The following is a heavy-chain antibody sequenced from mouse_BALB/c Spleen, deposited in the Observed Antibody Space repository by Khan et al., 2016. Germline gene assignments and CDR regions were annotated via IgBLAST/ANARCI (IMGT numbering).Heavy chain of an antibody. J-gene: IGHJ4*01. V-gene: IGHV5-17*02. CDR1: GFTFSGFG. Sequence: EVELVESGGGLVQPGGSRKLSCAASGFTFSGFGMHWVRQAPEKGLEWVAYISSGSNTIYYGDTVKGRFTISRDNPKNTRFLQMTMLRSEDTTMYCCTKSGGNVMDYWGQGTSVTVSS. CDR3: TKSGGNVMDY. D-gene: IGHD1-1*02. CDR2: ISSGSNTI.